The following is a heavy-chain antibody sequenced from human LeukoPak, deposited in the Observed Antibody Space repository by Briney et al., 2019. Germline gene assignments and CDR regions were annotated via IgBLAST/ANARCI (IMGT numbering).Heavy chain of an antibody. CDR3: ARRLFYSGDYYNAFHI. V-gene: IGHV5-51*01. CDR2: IYPGDSDT. J-gene: IGHJ3*02. D-gene: IGHD3-22*01. Sequence: GESLKISCQGFGSTFATYSIGWVRQLPGTGREWMGIIYPGDSDTKYSPSFQGQVTISADKSISTAYLQSSSLKASDTAMYYFARRLFYSGDYYNAFHIWGQGTMVTVSS. CDR1: GSTFATYS.